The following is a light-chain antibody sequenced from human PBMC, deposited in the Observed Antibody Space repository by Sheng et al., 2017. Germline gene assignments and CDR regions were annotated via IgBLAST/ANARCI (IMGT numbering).Light chain of an antibody. CDR3: QQRSNWPLLT. CDR2: DAS. J-gene: IGKJ4*01. Sequence: EIVLTQSPATLSLSPGETATLSCRASQSVSNYLAWYQQKPGQAPRLLIYDASNRATGIPARFSGSGSGTDFTLTISSLEPEDFAVYYCQQRSNWPLLTFGEGPRWRSN. V-gene: IGKV3-11*01. CDR1: QSVSNY.